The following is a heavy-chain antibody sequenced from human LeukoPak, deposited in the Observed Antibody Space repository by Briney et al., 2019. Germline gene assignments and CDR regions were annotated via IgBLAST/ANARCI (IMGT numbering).Heavy chain of an antibody. CDR2: IHHSGGT. J-gene: IGHJ3*02. V-gene: IGHV4-34*01. CDR1: GGSFSGW. Sequence: SETLSLTCAVYGGSFSGWWSWIRQPPGKGLEWIGEIHHSGGTKYNPSLRSLDTISVDTSKRQISLKMTSVTAADTAIYYCARHNGWAFDIWGQGTVVTVSS. CDR3: ARHNGWAFDI. D-gene: IGHD2-15*01.